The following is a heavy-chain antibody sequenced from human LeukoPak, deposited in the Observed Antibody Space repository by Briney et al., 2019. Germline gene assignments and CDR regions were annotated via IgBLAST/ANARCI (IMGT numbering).Heavy chain of an antibody. D-gene: IGHD3-22*01. CDR1: GYTFTGYY. J-gene: IGHJ4*02. Sequence: ASVKVSCKASGYTFTGYYMHWVRQAPGQGLEWMGWINPNSGGTNYAQKFQGRVTMTRDTSISTAYMELSRLRSDDTAVYYCARGRITMIVVESYYFDYWGQGTLVTVSS. V-gene: IGHV1-2*02. CDR2: INPNSGGT. CDR3: ARGRITMIVVESYYFDY.